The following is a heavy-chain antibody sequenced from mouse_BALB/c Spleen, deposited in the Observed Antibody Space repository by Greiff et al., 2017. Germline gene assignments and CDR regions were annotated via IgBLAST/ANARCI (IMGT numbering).Heavy chain of an antibody. CDR2: ISNLAYSI. D-gene: IGHD2-3*01. CDR1: GFTFSDYG. V-gene: IGHV5-15*02. CDR3: ARDNGYYVGAMDY. J-gene: IGHJ4*01. Sequence: EVMLVESGGGLVQPGGSRKLSCAASGFTFSDYGMAWVRQAPGKGPEWVAFISNLAYSIYYADTVTGRFTISRENAKNTLYLEMSSLRSEDTAMYYCARDNGYYVGAMDYWGQGTSVTVSS.